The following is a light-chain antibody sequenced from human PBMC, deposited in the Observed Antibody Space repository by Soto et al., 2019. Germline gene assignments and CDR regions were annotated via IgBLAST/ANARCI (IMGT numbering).Light chain of an antibody. CDR1: QSVSIH. CDR2: GAS. CDR3: QQYDSSPKT. V-gene: IGKV3-20*01. J-gene: IGKJ1*01. Sequence: EIVMTQSPATLCVSRGQRATLSCRASQSVSIHLAWFQQKPGQAPRLLIYGASSRATGIPDRFSGSGSGTDFTLTISRLEPEDFAVYYCQQYDSSPKTFGQGTKVDIK.